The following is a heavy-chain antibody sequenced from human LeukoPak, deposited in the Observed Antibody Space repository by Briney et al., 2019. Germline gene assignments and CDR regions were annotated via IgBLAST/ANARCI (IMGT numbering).Heavy chain of an antibody. Sequence: GSLRLSCATSGFTFSSYGMHWVRQAPGKGLEWVTFIRYDGSHKYYADSVKGRFTISRDNAKNSLYLQMNSLRAEDTAVYYCAELGITMIGGVWGKGTTVTISS. D-gene: IGHD3-10*02. CDR3: AELGITMIGGV. V-gene: IGHV3-30*02. CDR2: IRYDGSHK. J-gene: IGHJ6*04. CDR1: GFTFSSYG.